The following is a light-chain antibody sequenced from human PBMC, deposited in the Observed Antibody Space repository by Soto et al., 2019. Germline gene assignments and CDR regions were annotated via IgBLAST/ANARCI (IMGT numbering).Light chain of an antibody. CDR2: DAY. CDR1: QSFRGL. CDR3: QQTYSVPRLT. V-gene: IGKV3-11*01. Sequence: EVVLTQSPVTLSLSPGERATLSCRASQSFRGLLAWYQQKPGQAPRLLIYDAYNRATGIPPRFSGSGSGTDFTLTISSLEPEDFATYYCQQTYSVPRLTFGGGTRLEIK. J-gene: IGKJ5*01.